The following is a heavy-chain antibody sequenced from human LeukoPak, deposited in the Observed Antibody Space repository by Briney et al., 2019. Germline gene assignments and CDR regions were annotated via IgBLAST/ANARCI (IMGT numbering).Heavy chain of an antibody. Sequence: AASVKVSCKVSGYTLTELSMHWVRQAPGKGLEWMGGFDPEDGETIYAQKFQGRVTMTEDTSTDTAYMELSSLRSEDTAVYNCATLSSGDFDYWGQGTLVTVSS. J-gene: IGHJ4*02. D-gene: IGHD3-22*01. CDR1: GYTLTELS. CDR2: FDPEDGET. V-gene: IGHV1-24*01. CDR3: ATLSSGDFDY.